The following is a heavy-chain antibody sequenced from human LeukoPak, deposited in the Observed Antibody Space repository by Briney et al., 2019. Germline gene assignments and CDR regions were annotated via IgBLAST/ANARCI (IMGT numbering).Heavy chain of an antibody. Sequence: PGGSLRLSCVASGFTFSSYGMHWVRQAPGKGLEWVAFIRYDGSNKYYADSVKGRFTISRDNSKNTLYLQMNSLRAEDTAVYYCAQTNGAGLSYWGQGTLVTVSS. D-gene: IGHD1-26*01. V-gene: IGHV3-30*02. J-gene: IGHJ4*02. CDR2: IRYDGSNK. CDR3: AQTNGAGLSY. CDR1: GFTFSSYG.